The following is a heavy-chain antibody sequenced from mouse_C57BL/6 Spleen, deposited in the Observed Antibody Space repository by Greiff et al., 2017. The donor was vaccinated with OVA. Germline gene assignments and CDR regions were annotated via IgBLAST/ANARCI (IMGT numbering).Heavy chain of an antibody. Sequence: QVQLQQPGAELVKPGASVKISCKASGYAFSSYWMTWVKQRPGKGLEWIGQIYPGDGDTNYNGKFKGKATLTAAKSSSTAYMQLSSLTSEDSAVYFCARNYYGSSDYWGQGTTLTVSS. V-gene: IGHV1-80*01. J-gene: IGHJ2*01. CDR1: GYAFSSYW. CDR2: IYPGDGDT. CDR3: ARNYYGSSDY. D-gene: IGHD1-1*01.